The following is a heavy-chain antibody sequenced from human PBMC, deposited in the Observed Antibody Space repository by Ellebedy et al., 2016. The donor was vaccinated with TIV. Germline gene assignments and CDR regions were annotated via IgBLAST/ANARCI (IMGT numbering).Heavy chain of an antibody. J-gene: IGHJ6*02. V-gene: IGHV3-23*01. CDR2: ISGSGGST. CDR1: GFTFSNYA. Sequence: PGGSLRLSCAASGFTFSNYAMTRVRQAPGKGLEWVSGISGSGGSTYSADSAKGRLTISRDNSKNTLYLHMNRLRVEDTAVYYCAKGRGVGHYYYGMDVWGQGTTVTVSS. CDR3: AKGRGVGHYYYGMDV. D-gene: IGHD3-10*01.